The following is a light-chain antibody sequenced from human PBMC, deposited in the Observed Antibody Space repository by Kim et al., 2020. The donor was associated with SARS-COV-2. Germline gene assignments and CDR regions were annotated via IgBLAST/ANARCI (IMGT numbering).Light chain of an antibody. CDR2: GAT. Sequence: SPGERAILSCRASQSVGSYVAWYQQKPGQAPRLLIYGATARATGIPARFSGSGSGTDFTLTISGLQSEDFAVYYCQHYNNRPPWTFGQGTKVDIK. V-gene: IGKV3-15*01. CDR1: QSVGSY. CDR3: QHYNNRPPWT. J-gene: IGKJ1*01.